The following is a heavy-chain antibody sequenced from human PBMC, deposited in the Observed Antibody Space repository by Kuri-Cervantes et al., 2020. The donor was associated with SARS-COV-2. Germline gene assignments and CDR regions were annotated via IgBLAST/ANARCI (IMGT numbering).Heavy chain of an antibody. J-gene: IGHJ4*02. D-gene: IGHD3-22*01. V-gene: IGHV3-21*01. CDR2: ISSSSSYI. Sequence: GESLKISCAASGFTFSSYSMNWVRQAPGKGLEWVLSISSSSSYIYYADSVKGRFTISRDNAKNSLYLQMNSLRAEDTAVYYCARDSSGYYRLDYWGQGTLVTVSS. CDR1: GFTFSSYS. CDR3: ARDSSGYYRLDY.